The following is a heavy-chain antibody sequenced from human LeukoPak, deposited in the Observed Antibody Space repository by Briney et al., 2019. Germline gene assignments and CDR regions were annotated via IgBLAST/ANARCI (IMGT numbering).Heavy chain of an antibody. CDR1: VGSFSSYY. D-gene: IGHD6-13*01. CDR3: AGDDSSSWWSY. Sequence: SETLSLTCTVSVGSFSSYYWSRVRQPPGKGLEWIGNSYYSGSTKYNPSLKSRVTISVDTSKNQFSLKVNSVTAADTAVYYCAGDDSSSWWSYWGQGTLVTVSS. CDR2: SYYSGST. V-gene: IGHV4-59*01. J-gene: IGHJ4*02.